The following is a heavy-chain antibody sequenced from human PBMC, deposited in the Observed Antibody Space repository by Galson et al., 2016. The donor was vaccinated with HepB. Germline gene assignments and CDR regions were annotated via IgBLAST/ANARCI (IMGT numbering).Heavy chain of an antibody. V-gene: IGHV3-23*01. CDR2: VRASGNGGST. Sequence: SLRLSCAASGFTSSNYDMSWVRQAPGKGLQWVSVVRASGNGGSTHYADSVKGRFTISRDNAKSSIYLQMNSLRAEDTAVYYCAKGSTGANSGEDSWGQGTLVTVSS. CDR1: GFTSSNYD. CDR3: AKGSTGANSGEDS. D-gene: IGHD1-1*01. J-gene: IGHJ5*02.